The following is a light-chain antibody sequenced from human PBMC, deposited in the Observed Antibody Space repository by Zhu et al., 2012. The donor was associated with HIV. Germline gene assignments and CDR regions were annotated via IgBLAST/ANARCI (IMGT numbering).Light chain of an antibody. CDR1: ESISRY. CDR2: DAS. CDR3: QQLNTYPLFT. Sequence: DVQLTQSPSFLSASVGDRVTITCRASESISRYLAWYQQKPGKAPKLLIYDASTLQSGVPSTFSGSGSGTEFTLTISNLQPEDFAVYYCQQLNTYPLFTFGPGTKVDTK. V-gene: IGKV1-9*01. J-gene: IGKJ3*01.